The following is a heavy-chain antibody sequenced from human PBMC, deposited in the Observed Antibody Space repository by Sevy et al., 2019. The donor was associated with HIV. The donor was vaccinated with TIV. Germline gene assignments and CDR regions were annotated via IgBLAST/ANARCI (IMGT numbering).Heavy chain of an antibody. D-gene: IGHD3-3*01. CDR3: TTDTGISDYDFWSGRDDTFDN. CDR1: GFTFSNAW. V-gene: IGHV3-15*01. Sequence: GGSLRLSCAASGFTFSNAWMSWVRQAPGKGLEWVGRIKSKTDGGTTDYAEPVKGRFTIPTDESKNTLYLQMNSLKTEETAVYYCTTDTGISDYDFWSGRDDTFDNWGQGTMVTVSS. CDR2: IKSKTDGGTT. J-gene: IGHJ3*02.